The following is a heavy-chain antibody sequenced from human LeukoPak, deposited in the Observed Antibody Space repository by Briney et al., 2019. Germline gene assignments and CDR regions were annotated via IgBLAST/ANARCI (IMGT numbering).Heavy chain of an antibody. CDR3: TRRRDLYNRNAAGLDY. CDR2: IRSKANSYAT. D-gene: IGHD1-14*01. CDR1: GFSFSGSA. Sequence: GGSLRLSCAASGFSFSGSAMHWVRQASGKGLEWLGRIRSKANSYATTYAASVEGRFTISRDDSKNTAYLQVNSLKTEDTAVYYCTRRRDLYNRNAAGLDYWGQGTLVTVSS. J-gene: IGHJ4*02. V-gene: IGHV3-73*01.